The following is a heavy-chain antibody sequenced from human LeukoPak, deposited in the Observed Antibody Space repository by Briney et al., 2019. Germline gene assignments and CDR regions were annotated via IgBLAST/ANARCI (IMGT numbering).Heavy chain of an antibody. Sequence: SESLSLTCAVYGGSFSGYYWSWIRQPPGKGLEWIGEINHSGSTNYNPSLKSRVTISVDTSKNQFSLKLSSVTAADTAVYYCARVGGYCSGGSCFRRNGHDAFDIWGQGTMVTVSS. CDR1: GGSFSGYY. CDR2: INHSGST. CDR3: ARVGGYCSGGSCFRRNGHDAFDI. V-gene: IGHV4-34*01. J-gene: IGHJ3*02. D-gene: IGHD2-15*01.